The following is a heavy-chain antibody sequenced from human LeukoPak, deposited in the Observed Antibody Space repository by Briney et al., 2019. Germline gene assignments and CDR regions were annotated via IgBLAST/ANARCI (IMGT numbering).Heavy chain of an antibody. CDR2: IGSSGSPT. CDR1: GFSFSSYN. V-gene: IGHV3-48*02. Sequence: GGSLRLSCAASGFSFSSYNMNWVRQAPGKGLEWISYIGSSGSPTHYADSVGGRFTISRDNAKNSLYLQMNSMRDEDTAVYFCARRPYSDTSGRLSDVWGQGTTVTVSS. J-gene: IGHJ6*02. CDR3: ARRPYSDTSGRLSDV. D-gene: IGHD3-22*01.